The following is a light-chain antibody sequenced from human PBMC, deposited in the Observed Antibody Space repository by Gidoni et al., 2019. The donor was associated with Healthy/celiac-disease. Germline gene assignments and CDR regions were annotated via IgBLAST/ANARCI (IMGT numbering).Light chain of an antibody. CDR2: AAS. Sequence: DIQMTQSPSSLSASVGDRVTITCRASQSISSYLNWYQQKPGKAPKLLIYAASSLQSGVPSRFSGSGSGTDFTLTISSLQPEDFATDYCRQSYSNPRTFGGGTKVEIK. J-gene: IGKJ4*02. V-gene: IGKV1-39*01. CDR1: QSISSY. CDR3: RQSYSNPRT.